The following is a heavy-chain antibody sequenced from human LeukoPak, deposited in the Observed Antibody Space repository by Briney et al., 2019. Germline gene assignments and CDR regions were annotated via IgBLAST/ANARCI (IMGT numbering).Heavy chain of an antibody. V-gene: IGHV1-18*01. Sequence: ASVKVSCTASGYTFTSYGISWVRQAPGQGLEWMGWISAYNGNTNYAQKLQGRVTMTTDTSTSTAYMELRSLRSDDTAVYYCARIPNHKYYYDSSGYYHSVREAFDIWGQGTMVTVSS. D-gene: IGHD3-22*01. J-gene: IGHJ3*02. CDR2: ISAYNGNT. CDR3: ARIPNHKYYYDSSGYYHSVREAFDI. CDR1: GYTFTSYG.